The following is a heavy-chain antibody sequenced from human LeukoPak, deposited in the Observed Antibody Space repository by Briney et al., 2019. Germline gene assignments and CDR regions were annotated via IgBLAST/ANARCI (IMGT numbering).Heavy chain of an antibody. J-gene: IGHJ4*02. V-gene: IGHV4-59*01. CDR3: ARETPREGFDY. D-gene: IGHD1-26*01. CDR1: GGSISSYY. Sequence: SETLSLTCTVSGGSISSYYWSWIRQPPGKGLEWIGYIYYRGSTNYNPSLKSRVTISVDTSKNQFSLKLRSVTAADTAVYYCARETPREGFDYWGQGTLVTVSS. CDR2: IYYRGST.